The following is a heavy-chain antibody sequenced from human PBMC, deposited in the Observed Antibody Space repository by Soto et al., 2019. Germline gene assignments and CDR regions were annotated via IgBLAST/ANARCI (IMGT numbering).Heavy chain of an antibody. CDR3: PKDISLITCGGPRNFDH. V-gene: IGHV3-23*01. CDR1: GFTFTNFA. CDR2: IAPSGAST. J-gene: IGHJ4*02. D-gene: IGHD3-16*01. Sequence: EVQLLESGGAVVQPGGSLRLSCAASGFTFTNFAMTWVRQAPGKGLEWVSTIAPSGASTYYSDSVKGRFTISRDNSRNKVFEQMARLRADATAVYFCPKDISLITCGGPRNFDHWGQGTMVTVSS.